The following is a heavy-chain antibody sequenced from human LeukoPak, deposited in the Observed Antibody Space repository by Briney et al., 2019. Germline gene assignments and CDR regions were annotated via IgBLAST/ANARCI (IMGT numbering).Heavy chain of an antibody. D-gene: IGHD3-22*01. Sequence: ASVKVSCKASGYTFTSYDINWVRQATGQGLEWMGWMNPNSGNTGYAQKFQERVTITRDMSTSTAYMELSSLRSEDTAVYYCAADREYYYDSSGYYYYYGMDVWGQGTTVTVSS. CDR1: GYTFTSYD. CDR3: AADREYYYDSSGYYYYYGMDV. J-gene: IGHJ6*02. V-gene: IGHV1-8*01. CDR2: MNPNSGNT.